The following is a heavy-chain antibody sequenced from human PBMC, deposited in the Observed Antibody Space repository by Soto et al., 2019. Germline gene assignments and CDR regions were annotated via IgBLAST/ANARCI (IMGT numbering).Heavy chain of an antibody. CDR1: GFNFGDFY. Sequence: EVQLVESGGGVVRPGGSLRLSCAASGFNFGDFYMSWVRQAPGKGLEWVSGINRIGNDTYYADSVKGRFAISRDNAKSTLSLQMNSLRAEDTAFYYCATRPSLLDVWGQGTTVTVS. V-gene: IGHV3-20*04. CDR2: INRIGNDT. CDR3: ATRPSLLDV. J-gene: IGHJ6*02.